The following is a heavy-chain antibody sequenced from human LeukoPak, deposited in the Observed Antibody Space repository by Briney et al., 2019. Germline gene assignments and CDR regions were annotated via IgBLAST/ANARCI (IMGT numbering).Heavy chain of an antibody. J-gene: IGHJ4*02. D-gene: IGHD6-6*01. CDR2: SSAYNGNT. V-gene: IGHV1-18*01. CDR1: VYTFTSDG. Sequence: ASVKVSCKASVYTFTSDGISWVRQAPGEGLEWRGWSSAYNGNTNYAQKLQGRVTMTTDTSTSTAYMELRSLRSDDTAVYYCARGDERSSENADYWGQGTLVTVSS. CDR3: ARGDERSSENADY.